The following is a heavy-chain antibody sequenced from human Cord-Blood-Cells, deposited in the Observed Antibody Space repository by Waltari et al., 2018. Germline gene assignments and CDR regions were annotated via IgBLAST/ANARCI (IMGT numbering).Heavy chain of an antibody. CDR3: ARVEGDFQH. J-gene: IGHJ1*01. V-gene: IGHV4-34*01. CDR1: GGSFSGYY. D-gene: IGHD3-16*01. Sequence: QVQLQQWGAGLLKPSETLSLTCAVYGGSFSGYYWSWIRQPPGKGLEWIGEINHSGSTNSTPSLKSRVPISVDPSKTQFSLKLSSVTTADTAVYYCARVEGDFQHWGQGTLVTVSS. CDR2: INHSGST.